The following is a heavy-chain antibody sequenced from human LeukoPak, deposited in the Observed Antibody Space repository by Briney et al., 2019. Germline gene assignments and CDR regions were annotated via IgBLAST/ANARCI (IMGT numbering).Heavy chain of an antibody. CDR3: ARGRRWDYYYYMDV. V-gene: IGHV1-3*03. J-gene: IGHJ6*03. CDR1: GYTFINYA. Sequence: GASVKVSCKASGYTFINYAMHWVRQAPRQRLEWMGWINAGNDNTKYSQEFQGRVTITRDTSASTAYMELSSLRSEDMAVYYCARGRRWDYYYYMDVWGKGTTVTVSS. D-gene: IGHD4-23*01. CDR2: INAGNDNT.